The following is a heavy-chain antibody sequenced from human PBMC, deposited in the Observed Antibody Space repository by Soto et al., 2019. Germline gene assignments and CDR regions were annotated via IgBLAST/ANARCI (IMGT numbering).Heavy chain of an antibody. J-gene: IGHJ6*03. Sequence: GGSLRLSCTASGFTFGDYAMSWFRQAPGKGLEWVGFIRSKGYGGTTQYAASVKGRFTISRDDSISIAYLQMNSLETEDTAVYYCTRSRQQTIFGAYYMDVWGKGTTVTVSS. D-gene: IGHD3-3*01. CDR1: GFTFGDYA. CDR3: TRSRQQTIFGAYYMDV. V-gene: IGHV3-49*03. CDR2: IRSKGYGGTT.